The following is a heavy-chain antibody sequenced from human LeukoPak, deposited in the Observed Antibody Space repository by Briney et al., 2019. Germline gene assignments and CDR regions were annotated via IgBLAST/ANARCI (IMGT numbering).Heavy chain of an antibody. V-gene: IGHV4-34*01. CDR3: ARGPEWYQLLFYYYYYMDV. Sequence: SETLSLTCAVYGGSFSGYYWSWIRQPPGKGLEWIGEINHSGSTNYNPSLESRVTISVDTSKNQFSLKLSSVTAADTAVYYCARGPEWYQLLFYYYYYMDVWGKGTTVTVSS. D-gene: IGHD2-2*01. CDR2: INHSGST. J-gene: IGHJ6*03. CDR1: GGSFSGYY.